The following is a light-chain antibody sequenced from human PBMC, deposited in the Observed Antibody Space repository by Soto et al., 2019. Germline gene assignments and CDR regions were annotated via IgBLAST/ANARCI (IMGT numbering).Light chain of an antibody. CDR3: ISYTGSSTSYV. V-gene: IGLV2-14*01. J-gene: IGLJ1*01. CDR1: RIDIGSYNY. Sequence: QSALTQPASVSGAPGQSITISCSGTRIDIGSYNYVAWYQQFPGKTPKILIYGVSNRPSGVSSRFSGSKSGNTASLTISGLQAEDEADYYCISYTGSSTSYVFGSGTKITV. CDR2: GVS.